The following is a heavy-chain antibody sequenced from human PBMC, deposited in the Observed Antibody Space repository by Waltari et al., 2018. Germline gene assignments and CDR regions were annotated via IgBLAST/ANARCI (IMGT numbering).Heavy chain of an antibody. CDR3: ARGTHYYDSSGYYFYFDY. J-gene: IGHJ4*02. CDR1: GGSISSYY. V-gene: IGHV4-59*01. Sequence: QVQLQESGPGLVKPSETLSLACTVSGGSISSYYWSWIRQPPGKGLEWIGYIYYSGSTNYNPSLKSRVTISVDTSKNQFSLKLSSVTAADTAVYYCARGTHYYDSSGYYFYFDYWGQGTLVTVSS. D-gene: IGHD3-22*01. CDR2: IYYSGST.